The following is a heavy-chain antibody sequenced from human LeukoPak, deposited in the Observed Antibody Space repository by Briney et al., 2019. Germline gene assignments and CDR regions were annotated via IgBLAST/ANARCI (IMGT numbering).Heavy chain of an antibody. J-gene: IGHJ4*02. D-gene: IGHD3-22*01. Sequence: GGSLRLSCAASGFTFSSYAMSWVRQAPGKGLEWVANIKQDGSEKYYVDSVKGRFTISRDNAKNSLYLQMNSLRAEDTAVYYCARDYYDSSGYYYFDYWGQGTLVTVPS. CDR3: ARDYYDSSGYYYFDY. V-gene: IGHV3-7*01. CDR1: GFTFSSYA. CDR2: IKQDGSEK.